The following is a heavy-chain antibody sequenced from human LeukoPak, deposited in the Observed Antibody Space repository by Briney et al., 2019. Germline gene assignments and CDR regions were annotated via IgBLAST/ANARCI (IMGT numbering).Heavy chain of an antibody. CDR1: GFTFSSYE. CDR3: ARDSGYHREDFDY. V-gene: IGHV3-48*03. Sequence: GGSLRLSCAASGFTFSSYEVNWVRQAPGKGLEWVSYISSSGSTIYYADSVKGRFTISRDNIKNSLYLQMNSLRVEDTAVYYCARDSGYHREDFDYWGQGTLVTVSS. D-gene: IGHD3-22*01. J-gene: IGHJ4*02. CDR2: ISSSGSTI.